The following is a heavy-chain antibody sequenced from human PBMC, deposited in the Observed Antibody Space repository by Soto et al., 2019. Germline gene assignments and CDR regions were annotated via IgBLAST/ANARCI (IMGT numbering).Heavy chain of an antibody. CDR2: INHSGST. J-gene: IGHJ4*02. Sequence: QVQLQQWGAGLLKPSETLSLTCAVYGGSFSGYYWSWIRQPPGKGLEWIGEINHSGSTNYNPSLKSRVTISVDTSKNQFSLNLSSVTAADTAVFYCARGPLSMVRGVITLNYYFDYWGQGTLVTVPS. V-gene: IGHV4-34*01. CDR3: ARGPLSMVRGVITLNYYFDY. D-gene: IGHD3-10*01. CDR1: GGSFSGYY.